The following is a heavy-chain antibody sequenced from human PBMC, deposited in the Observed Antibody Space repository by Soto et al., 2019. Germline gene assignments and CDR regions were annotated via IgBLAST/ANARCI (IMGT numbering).Heavy chain of an antibody. V-gene: IGHV4-39*01. D-gene: IGHD5-18*01. CDR2: INYSGST. CDR3: ARLPRIQLWLGWLDP. J-gene: IGHJ5*02. Sequence: QLQLQESGPGLVKPSETLSLTCTVSGGSISSSSYYWGWIRQPPGKGLEWIGTINYSGSTYCNPSLNSRVTISVDTSKNQFSLKVGSVTAADTAIYYCARLPRIQLWLGWLDPWGQGTLVTVSS. CDR1: GGSISSSSYY.